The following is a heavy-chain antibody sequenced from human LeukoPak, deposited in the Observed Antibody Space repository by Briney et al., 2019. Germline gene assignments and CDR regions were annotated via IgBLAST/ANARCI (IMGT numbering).Heavy chain of an antibody. V-gene: IGHV3-30*18. J-gene: IGHJ6*02. D-gene: IGHD2-15*01. Sequence: PGGSLRLSCAASGFTFSSYGMHWVRQAPGKGLEGVAVISYDGSNKYYADSVKGRFTISRDNSKNTLYLQMNSLRAEDTAVYYCAKDGTYCSGGSCPRSSYYYYYGMDVWGQGTTVTVSS. CDR3: AKDGTYCSGGSCPRSSYYYYYGMDV. CDR1: GFTFSSYG. CDR2: ISYDGSNK.